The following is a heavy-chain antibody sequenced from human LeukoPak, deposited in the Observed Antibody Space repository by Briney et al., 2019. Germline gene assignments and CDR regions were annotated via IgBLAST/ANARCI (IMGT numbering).Heavy chain of an antibody. V-gene: IGHV3-7*03. Sequence: GGSLRLSCAASKFTFSSYWMSWSRQAPGKGLEWVASINSDGSEGYYADVVKGRFTISRDNAKNSLYLQINSLRAEDTAVYYCARSSYSSSSSVWGQGTMVTVSS. D-gene: IGHD6-6*01. CDR1: KFTFSSYW. CDR3: ARSSYSSSSSV. J-gene: IGHJ3*01. CDR2: INSDGSEG.